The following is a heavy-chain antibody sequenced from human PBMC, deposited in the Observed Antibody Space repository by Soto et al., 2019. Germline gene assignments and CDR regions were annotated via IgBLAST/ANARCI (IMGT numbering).Heavy chain of an antibody. D-gene: IGHD3-16*02. J-gene: IGHJ3*02. V-gene: IGHV3-11*06. Sequence: QVQLVESGGGLVKPGGSLRLSCAASGFTFSDYYMSWIRQAPGKGLEWVSYISSSSSYKNYADSVKGRFTISRDNAKNSLYLQMNSLRGEDTAVYYCARYYDYIWGSYPKPGGAFDIWGQGTMVTVSS. CDR1: GFTFSDYY. CDR2: ISSSSSYK. CDR3: ARYYDYIWGSYPKPGGAFDI.